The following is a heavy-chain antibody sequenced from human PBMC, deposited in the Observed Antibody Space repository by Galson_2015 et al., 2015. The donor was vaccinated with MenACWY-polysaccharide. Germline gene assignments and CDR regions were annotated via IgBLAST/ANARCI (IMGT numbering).Heavy chain of an antibody. V-gene: IGHV1-2*02. D-gene: IGHD3-10*01. J-gene: IGHJ4*02. Sequence: SVKVSCKASGYTFTGYYMHWVRQAPGHGLEWVGCINPNRGGTNYAQKFQGRVTMTRDTSISTAYMELSRLRSDNTAVYYCARDWHSYGSGSYRPGDWGQGTLVTVSS. CDR3: ARDWHSYGSGSYRPGD. CDR1: GYTFTGYY. CDR2: INPNRGGT.